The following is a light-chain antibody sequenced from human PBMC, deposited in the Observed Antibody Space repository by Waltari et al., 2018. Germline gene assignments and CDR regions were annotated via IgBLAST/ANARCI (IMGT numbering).Light chain of an antibody. CDR2: AAS. Sequence: DIQMTQSPSSLSASGGDRVTITCRASQGISNSLAWYQQRPGKAPKLLLYAASRLESGVPSRFSGSGSGTDFSLTFSSLQPEDFATYYCQQYYGTRYTFGQGTKLGIK. J-gene: IGKJ2*01. V-gene: IGKV1-NL1*01. CDR3: QQYYGTRYT. CDR1: QGISNS.